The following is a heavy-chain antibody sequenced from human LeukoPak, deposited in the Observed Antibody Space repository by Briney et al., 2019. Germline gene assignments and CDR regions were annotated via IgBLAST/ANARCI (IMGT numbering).Heavy chain of an antibody. D-gene: IGHD2/OR15-2a*01. Sequence: SETLSLTCIVSGGSISSSSYYWGWLRQPPGKGLEWIGSIYYSGSTYYNPSLRSRVTISVDTSKNQFSLKLSSVTAADTAVFYCARHALSPRYYYGMDVWGQGTTVTVSS. J-gene: IGHJ6*02. V-gene: IGHV4-39*01. CDR3: ARHALSPRYYYGMDV. CDR2: IYYSGST. CDR1: GGSISSSSYY.